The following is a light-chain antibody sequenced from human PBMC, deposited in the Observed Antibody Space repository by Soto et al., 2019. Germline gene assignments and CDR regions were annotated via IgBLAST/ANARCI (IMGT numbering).Light chain of an antibody. CDR2: DVS. CDR1: SSDVGGYNR. J-gene: IGLJ1*01. Sequence: QSVLTQPPSVSESPGQSVAISCTGTSSDVGGYNRVSWYQQAPGKAPKLLIYDVSNRPSGGSTRFSGSKSGNTASLTISGLQAEDEADYYCTSYASGSAYVFGPGTKVTVL. V-gene: IGLV2-18*02. CDR3: TSYASGSAYV.